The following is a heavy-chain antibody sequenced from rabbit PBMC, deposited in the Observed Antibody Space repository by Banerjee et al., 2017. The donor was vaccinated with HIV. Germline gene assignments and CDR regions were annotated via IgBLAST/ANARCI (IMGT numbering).Heavy chain of an antibody. D-gene: IGHD4-1*01. CDR1: GFSLSSGA. J-gene: IGHJ4*01. CDR3: ARSNDWGLEYFHL. V-gene: IGHV1S40*01. CDR2: INTSSGNT. Sequence: GFSLSSGAMSWVRQAPGKGLEWIACINTSSGNTVYATWAKGRFTISKTSSTTVTLQMTSLTAADTATYFCARSNDWGLEYFHLWGPGTLVTVS.